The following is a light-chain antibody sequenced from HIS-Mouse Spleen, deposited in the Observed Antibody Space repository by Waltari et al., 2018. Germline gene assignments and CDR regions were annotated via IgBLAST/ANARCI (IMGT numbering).Light chain of an antibody. J-gene: IGLJ2*01. V-gene: IGLV4-69*01. CDR1: SGHSSYA. CDR2: LNSDGSH. CDR3: QTWGTGILVV. Sequence: QLVLTQSPSASASLGASVTLTCTLRSGHSSYALPWHQQQPEKGPRYLMKLNSDGSHSKGDGIPDRFSGSSYGAERYLTISSLQSEDEADYYCQTWGTGILVVFGGGTKLTVL.